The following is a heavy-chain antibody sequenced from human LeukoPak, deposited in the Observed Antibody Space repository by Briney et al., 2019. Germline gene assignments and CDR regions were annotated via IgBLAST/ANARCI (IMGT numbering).Heavy chain of an antibody. J-gene: IGHJ1*01. D-gene: IGHD3-22*01. CDR3: ARRRYYDGSGYLE. CDR1: GDSISRSDSY. Sequence: SETLSLTCSVSGDSISRSDSYWDWIRQPPGKGLEWIGTIYYSGRTYYSPSLNSRVTMSVDTSNNQFSLNLRSVTAADTAVYYCARRRYYDGSGYLEWGQGTLLSVS. V-gene: IGHV4-39*01. CDR2: IYYSGRT.